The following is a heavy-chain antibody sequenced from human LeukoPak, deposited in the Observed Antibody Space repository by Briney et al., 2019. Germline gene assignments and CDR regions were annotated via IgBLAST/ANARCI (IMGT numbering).Heavy chain of an antibody. CDR3: ARDYRRMWGAFDI. J-gene: IGHJ3*02. Sequence: GGSLRLSCVGSGFTFSTYAMSWVRQAPGKGLEWVSYISSSGRGGSVIYYADSVKGRFTISRDNAKNSLYLQLNSLRAEDTAVYYCARDYRRMWGAFDIWGQGTMVTVSS. CDR2: ISSSGRGGSVI. D-gene: IGHD3-16*02. V-gene: IGHV3-48*03. CDR1: GFTFSTYA.